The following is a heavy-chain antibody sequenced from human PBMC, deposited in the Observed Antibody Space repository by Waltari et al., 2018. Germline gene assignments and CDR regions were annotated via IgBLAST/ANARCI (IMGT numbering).Heavy chain of an antibody. CDR3: ARDRSSGYYRAFDI. CDR1: GGPISSYY. V-gene: IGHV4-59*01. J-gene: IGHJ3*02. Sequence: QVQLQESGPGLVKPSETLSLTCTVSGGPISSYYWSWIRKPPGKGLEWIGYIYYSGSTNYNPSLKSRVTISVDTSKNQFSLKLSSVTAADTAVYYCARDRSSGYYRAFDIWGQGTMVTVSS. CDR2: IYYSGST. D-gene: IGHD3-22*01.